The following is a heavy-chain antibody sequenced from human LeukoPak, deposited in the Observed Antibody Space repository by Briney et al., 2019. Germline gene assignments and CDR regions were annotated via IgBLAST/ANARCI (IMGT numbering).Heavy chain of an antibody. J-gene: IGHJ3*02. CDR3: ARGERRDAYDI. Sequence: GGSLRLSCAASGFTFSSYVMNWVRQAPGKGVGWVSYISSSCSNIYYADSVKGRFTISRDNDKNSLHLQMNSLRAEDTAVYYCARGERRDAYDIGGQGKMVTVSS. V-gene: IGHV3-48*03. D-gene: IGHD1-1*01. CDR2: ISSSCSNI. CDR1: GFTFSSYV.